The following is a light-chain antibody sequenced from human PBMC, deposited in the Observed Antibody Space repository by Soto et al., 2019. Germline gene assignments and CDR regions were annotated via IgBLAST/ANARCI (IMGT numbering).Light chain of an antibody. Sequence: EIVLTQSPCTLSLSPWERATLYCRASQSVSNNYLAWYQQKPGQAPRLLIYGVSSRATGIPDRFSGSGSGTDFTLTISRLEPEDFAVYHCQQYGSSGTFGQGTKVAI. CDR1: QSVSNNY. CDR3: QQYGSSGT. J-gene: IGKJ1*01. V-gene: IGKV3-20*01. CDR2: GVS.